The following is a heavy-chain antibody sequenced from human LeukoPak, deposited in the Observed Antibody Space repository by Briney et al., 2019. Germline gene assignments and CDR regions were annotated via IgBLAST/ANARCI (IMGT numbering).Heavy chain of an antibody. J-gene: IGHJ4*02. Sequence: PSETLSLTCTVSGGSISSSSYYWGWIRQPPGKGLEWIGSIYYSGSTYYNPSLKCRVTISVDTSKNQFSLKLSSVTAADTAVYYCARNPGIAHFDYWGQGTLVTVSS. V-gene: IGHV4-39*01. CDR3: ARNPGIAHFDY. D-gene: IGHD6-13*01. CDR1: GGSISSSSYY. CDR2: IYYSGST.